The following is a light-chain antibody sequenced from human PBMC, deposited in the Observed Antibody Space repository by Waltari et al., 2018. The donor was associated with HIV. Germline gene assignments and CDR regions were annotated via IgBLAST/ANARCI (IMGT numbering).Light chain of an antibody. CDR3: MLFFRSSYL. J-gene: IGLJ2*01. CDR2: SSN. V-gene: IGLV7-43*01. CDR1: TGPLSPGPY. Sequence: QTVVTQEPSLTVAPGGTITLPCSSVTGPLSPGPYANWLQQNPGPPPRPLFYSSNRRHSATPARFSASLVGDRAALTLSNVWPDDQAVYFCMLFFRSSYLFGGGTKVTVL.